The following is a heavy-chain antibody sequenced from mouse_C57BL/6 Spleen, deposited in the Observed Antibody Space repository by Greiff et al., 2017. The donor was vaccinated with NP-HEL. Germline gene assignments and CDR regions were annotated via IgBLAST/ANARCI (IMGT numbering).Heavy chain of an antibody. Sequence: VHLQQSGPELVKPGASVKISCKASGYAFSSSWMNWVKQRPGKGLEWIGRIYPGDGDTNYNGKFKGKATLTADKSSSTAYMQLSSLTSEDSAVYFCARGGGNYWGQGTTLTVSS. CDR3: ARGGGNY. CDR2: IYPGDGDT. CDR1: GYAFSSSW. J-gene: IGHJ2*01. V-gene: IGHV1-82*01.